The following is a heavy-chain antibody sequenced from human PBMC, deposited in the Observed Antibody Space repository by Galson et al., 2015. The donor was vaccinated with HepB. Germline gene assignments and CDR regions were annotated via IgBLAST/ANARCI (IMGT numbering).Heavy chain of an antibody. CDR1: GYSFARYW. V-gene: IGHV5-10-1*01. J-gene: IGHJ5*02. Sequence: QSGAEVKKPGESLRISCEGYGYSFARYWISWVRQMPGKGLEWMGTIDPTDSYTKYSPSLQGHVSISVDESTRTAYLQWRRLKASDTAVYYCARGGVESAGRNWYDPWGQGTLVTVSS. CDR3: ARGGVESAGRNWYDP. D-gene: IGHD6-13*01. CDR2: IDPTDSYT.